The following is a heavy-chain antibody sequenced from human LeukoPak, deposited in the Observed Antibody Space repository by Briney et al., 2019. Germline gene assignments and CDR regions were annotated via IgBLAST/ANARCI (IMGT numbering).Heavy chain of an antibody. J-gene: IGHJ5*01. CDR2: IYYSGST. V-gene: IGHV4-61*08. Sequence: PSETLSLTCTVSGGSLSGGVYYWTWIRQHPGKGLEWIGYIYYSGSTNYNPSLKSRVTISVDTSKNQFSLTLSTVTAADTAVYYCARETAVARKGSWFDSWGQGSLVTVSS. CDR1: GGSLSGGVYY. CDR3: ARETAVARKGSWFDS. D-gene: IGHD6-19*01.